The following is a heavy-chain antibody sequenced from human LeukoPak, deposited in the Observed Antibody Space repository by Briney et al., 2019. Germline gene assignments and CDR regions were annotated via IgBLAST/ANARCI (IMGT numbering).Heavy chain of an antibody. CDR1: GGSISSSSYS. CDR3: ARGGHGDFWSGYDYYYYGMDV. Sequence: SETLSLTCTVSGGSISSSSYSWGWIRQPPGKGLEWIGSIYYSGSTYYNPSLKSRVTISIDTSKNQFSLKLSSVTAADTAVYYCARGGHGDFWSGYDYYYYGMDVWGQGTTVTVSS. J-gene: IGHJ6*02. CDR2: IYYSGST. V-gene: IGHV4-39*07. D-gene: IGHD3-3*01.